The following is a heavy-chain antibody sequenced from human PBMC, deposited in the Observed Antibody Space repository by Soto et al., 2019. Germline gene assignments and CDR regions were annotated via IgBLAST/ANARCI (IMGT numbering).Heavy chain of an antibody. Sequence: ASVKVSCKASGGTFSSYTISWVRQAPGQGLEWMGRIIPILGIANYAQKFQGRVTITADKSTSTAYMELSSLRSEDTAVYYCARNGRFGSSSAGWDYFDYWGQGTLVTVSS. D-gene: IGHD6-6*01. J-gene: IGHJ4*02. CDR3: ARNGRFGSSSAGWDYFDY. CDR2: IIPILGIA. V-gene: IGHV1-69*02. CDR1: GGTFSSYT.